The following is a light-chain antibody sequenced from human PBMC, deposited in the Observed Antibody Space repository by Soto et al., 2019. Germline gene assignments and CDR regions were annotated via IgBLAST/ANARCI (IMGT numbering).Light chain of an antibody. CDR1: SSDVGSYNL. V-gene: IGLV2-23*01. Sequence: QSALTQPASVSGSPGQSITISCTGTSSDVGSYNLVSWYQQHPGKAPKLMIYEGSKRPSGVSNRFSGSKSGNTPSLTISGLQAEDEADYYCCSYAGSSTSLYVFGTGTKVTVL. CDR2: EGS. J-gene: IGLJ1*01. CDR3: CSYAGSSTSLYV.